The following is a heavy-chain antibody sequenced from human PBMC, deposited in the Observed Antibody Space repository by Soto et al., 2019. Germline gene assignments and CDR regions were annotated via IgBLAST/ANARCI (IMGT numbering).Heavy chain of an antibody. CDR2: IDKVGTDS. CDR3: ARGWFGPDV. Sequence: EVQLVESGGGLVQPGGSLRLSCAASEFTFSGRSVHWVRQAPGKGLVWVSGIDKVGTDSTYADSVKGRFTSSRDNAKNTVYQQMNSLGVEDTAVYYCARGWFGPDVWGKGTTVNVSS. J-gene: IGHJ6*03. V-gene: IGHV3-74*01. D-gene: IGHD3-10*01. CDR1: EFTFSGRS.